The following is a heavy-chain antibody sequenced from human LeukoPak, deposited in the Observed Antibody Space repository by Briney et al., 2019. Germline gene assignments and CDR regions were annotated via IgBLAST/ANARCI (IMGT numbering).Heavy chain of an antibody. CDR3: ARDSEPSVVVPALYYYGMDV. D-gene: IGHD2-2*01. J-gene: IGHJ6*02. CDR2: IIPIFGTA. V-gene: IGHV1-69*01. CDR1: GGTFSSYA. Sequence: ASVKVSCKASGGTFSSYAISWVRQAPGQGLEWMGGIIPIFGTANYAQKFQGRVTITADESTSTAYMELSSLRSEDTAVYYCARDSEPSVVVPALYYYGMDVWGQGTRSPSP.